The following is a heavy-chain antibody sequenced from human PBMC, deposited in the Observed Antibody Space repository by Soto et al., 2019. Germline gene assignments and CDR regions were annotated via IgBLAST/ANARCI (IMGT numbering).Heavy chain of an antibody. V-gene: IGHV1-69*01. Sequence: QVQLVQSGAEVKKPGSSVKVSCRPSGGSFTMYGISWVRQAPGQGLEWMGGINPRFGSPNYAQNFQGRVTITSDGSSSTAYMEVSSLRTEDTAIYYCARDRLAAALVNYFRVEVGGQGTTVAVSS. CDR3: ARDRLAAALVNYFRVEV. CDR2: INPRFGSP. CDR1: GGSFTMYG. D-gene: IGHD1-7*01. J-gene: IGHJ6*01.